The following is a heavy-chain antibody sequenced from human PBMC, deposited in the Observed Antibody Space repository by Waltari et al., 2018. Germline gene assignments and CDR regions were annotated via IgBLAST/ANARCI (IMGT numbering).Heavy chain of an antibody. CDR2: ITNDGDIT. V-gene: IGHV3-23*01. Sequence: EVQLLDSGGGLVYPGGPLRLSCVASGFTFSSYTMAWVRQIPGRGVGWVSAITNDGDITYYADSVEGRFTITRDNSRNTLSLQMNRLRVEDTAIYYCAKRGGYFYHYWGQGTLVTVSS. CDR3: AKRGGYFYHY. J-gene: IGHJ4*02. D-gene: IGHD3-22*01. CDR1: GFTFSSYT.